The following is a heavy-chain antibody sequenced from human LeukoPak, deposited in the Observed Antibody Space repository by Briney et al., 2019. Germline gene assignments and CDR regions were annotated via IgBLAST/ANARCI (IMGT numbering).Heavy chain of an antibody. V-gene: IGHV3-33*06. Sequence: PGGSLRLSCATSGFTFSNFGMHWVRQAPGKGLEWVAVIWYDGSNKFYADSVKGRFTISRDNSKNTLFLQMNSLRAEDTAVYYYAKDGVGGTHADYWGQGTLVTVSS. D-gene: IGHD1-26*01. CDR2: IWYDGSNK. J-gene: IGHJ4*02. CDR1: GFTFSNFG. CDR3: AKDGVGGTHADY.